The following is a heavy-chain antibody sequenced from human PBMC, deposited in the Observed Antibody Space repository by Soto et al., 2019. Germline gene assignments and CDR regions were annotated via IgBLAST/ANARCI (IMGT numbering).Heavy chain of an antibody. CDR2: IIPILGIA. CDR3: ARGVCSSTRCYSWFDP. D-gene: IGHD2-2*01. J-gene: IGHJ5*02. CDR1: GGTFSSYT. V-gene: IGHV1-69*02. Sequence: QVQLVQSGAEVKKPGSSVKVSCKASGGTFSSYTISWVRQAPGQGLEWMGRIIPILGIANYAQKFQGRVTITADKSTSTAYMELSSLRSEDTAVYYCARGVCSSTRCYSWFDPWGQGTLVTVSS.